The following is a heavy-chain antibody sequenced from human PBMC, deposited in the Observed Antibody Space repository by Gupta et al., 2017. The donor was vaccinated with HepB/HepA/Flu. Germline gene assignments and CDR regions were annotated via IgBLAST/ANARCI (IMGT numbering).Heavy chain of an antibody. V-gene: IGHV3-23*01. CDR2: ISESGDYT. CDR1: GLLFSNYV. CDR3: AKLRVRMSASGGDY. J-gene: IGHJ4*01. D-gene: IGHD2-8*01. Sequence: EVQLLESGGDLVQPGGSLRLSCAVSGLLFSNYVMYWVRQAPGKGLEWVSAISESGDYTSYADSVKGRFTISGDNSKNTLYLQMNSLTAEDTAVYFCAKLRVRMSASGGDYWGHGTLVTVSS.